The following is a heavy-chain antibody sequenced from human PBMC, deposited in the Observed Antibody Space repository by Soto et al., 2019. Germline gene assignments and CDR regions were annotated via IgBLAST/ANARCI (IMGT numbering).Heavy chain of an antibody. CDR3: ARGRAAESDFDY. J-gene: IGHJ4*02. V-gene: IGHV4-34*01. Sequence: QVQLQQWGAGLLKPSETLSLTCAVYGGSFSGYYWSWIRQPPGKGLEWVGEINHSGSTNYNPALKSRLTISVDTSKNQFSLQLSSVTAADTAVYYCARGRAAESDFDYWGQGTLVTVSS. CDR1: GGSFSGYY. D-gene: IGHD6-25*01. CDR2: INHSGST.